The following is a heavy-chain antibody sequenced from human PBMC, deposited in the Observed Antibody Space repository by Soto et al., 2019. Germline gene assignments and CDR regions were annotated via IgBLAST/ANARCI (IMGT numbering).Heavy chain of an antibody. CDR3: TRRGVTTMTADPDY. V-gene: IGHV4-39*01. CDR1: GGSISSSGYY. CDR2: TYYSGGP. Sequence: QLQLQESGPGLVKSSETLSLTCAVSGGSISSSGYYWGWIRQPPGKGLEWIGSTYYSGGPNYNPSLKSRVTISVDTLQNQFSLRLSSVTAADTAVYYCTRRGVTTMTADPDYWGQGTLVTVSS. D-gene: IGHD4-17*01. J-gene: IGHJ4*02.